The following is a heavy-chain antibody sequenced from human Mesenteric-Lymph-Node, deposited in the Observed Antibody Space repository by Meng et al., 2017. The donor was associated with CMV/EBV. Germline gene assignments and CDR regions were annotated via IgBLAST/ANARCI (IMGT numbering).Heavy chain of an antibody. CDR1: EFIFSDFW. D-gene: IGHD5-12*01. CDR3: VKDRGYRKYYYYYGMDV. J-gene: IGHJ6*02. CDR2: ITWNGGAV. Sequence: SLKISCAASEFIFSDFWMSWFRQAPGKGLEWVSGITWNGGAVGYADSVKGRFTVSRDNPKNSLYLQMNSLRIEDMALYYCVKDRGYRKYYYYYGMDVWGRGTTVTVSS. V-gene: IGHV3-9*03.